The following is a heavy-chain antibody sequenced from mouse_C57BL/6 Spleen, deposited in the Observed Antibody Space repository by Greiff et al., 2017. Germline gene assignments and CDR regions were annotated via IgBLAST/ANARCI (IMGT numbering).Heavy chain of an antibody. CDR3: ARITGIITTEGAMDY. CDR1: GYTFTSYW. D-gene: IGHD1-2*01. CDR2: IDPNSGGT. V-gene: IGHV1-72*01. J-gene: IGHJ4*01. Sequence: VQLQQSGAELVKPGASVKLSCKASGYTFTSYWMHWVKQRPGRGLEWIGRIDPNSGGTKYNEKFKSKATLTVDKPSSTAYMQLSSLTSEDSAVYYSARITGIITTEGAMDYWGQGTSVTVSS.